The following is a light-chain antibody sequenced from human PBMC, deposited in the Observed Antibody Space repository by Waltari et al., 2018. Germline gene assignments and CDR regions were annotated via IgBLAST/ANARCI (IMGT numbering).Light chain of an antibody. CDR1: SSYVGTYKF. V-gene: IGLV2-14*03. J-gene: IGLJ2*01. CDR2: DAT. Sequence: QSALTQPASVSGSPGQSITISCTGTSSYVGTYKFFSWYHQHPGKVPKLIIYDATDRPSGVSSRFSGSKSGNTASLTISGLQAEDEGDYYCNSYTTSGTVVFGGGTKLTVL. CDR3: NSYTTSGTVV.